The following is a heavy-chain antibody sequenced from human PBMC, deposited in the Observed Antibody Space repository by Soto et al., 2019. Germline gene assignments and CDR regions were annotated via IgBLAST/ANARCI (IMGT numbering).Heavy chain of an antibody. V-gene: IGHV5-51*01. J-gene: IGHJ6*02. CDR3: ARVPDSSLGTMDA. D-gene: IGHD6-19*01. Sequence: XESLKTSCKGSGCRFTTYWIGWVRQLPGQGLEWMGVMFPGDSDTRYSPSFQGQVTMSADPSTNTAYLEWSSLKAADSAMYYCARVPDSSLGTMDAWGQGTTVTVSS. CDR2: MFPGDSDT. CDR1: GCRFTTYW.